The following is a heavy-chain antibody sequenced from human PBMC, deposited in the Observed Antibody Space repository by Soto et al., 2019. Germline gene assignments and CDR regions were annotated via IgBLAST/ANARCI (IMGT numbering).Heavy chain of an antibody. CDR3: ARDRSKGYFDP. CDR1: GFTFSSYD. CDR2: IGTAGNT. D-gene: IGHD4-4*01. Sequence: GSLRLSCAASGFTFSSYDMHWVRQATGKGLEWVSGIGTAGNTYYRGSVKGRFTISRENAKNSLYLQMNSLRAEDTAVYYCARDRSKGYFDPWGQGTLVTVSS. V-gene: IGHV3-13*01. J-gene: IGHJ5*02.